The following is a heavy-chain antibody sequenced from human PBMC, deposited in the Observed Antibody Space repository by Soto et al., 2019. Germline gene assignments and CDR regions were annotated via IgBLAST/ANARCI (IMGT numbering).Heavy chain of an antibody. CDR2: ISSSSTTI. V-gene: IGHV3-48*02. CDR3: ASEANRDYGMDD. Sequence: EVQLVESGGGLIQPGVSLSLSCAASGFSFSSYHMNWVRQAPGKGLEWVSYISSSSTTIYYADSVKGRFTISRDNAKNSLYLQMNSLRDEDTAVYYCASEANRDYGMDDWGQGTTVTVSS. J-gene: IGHJ6*02. CDR1: GFSFSSYH.